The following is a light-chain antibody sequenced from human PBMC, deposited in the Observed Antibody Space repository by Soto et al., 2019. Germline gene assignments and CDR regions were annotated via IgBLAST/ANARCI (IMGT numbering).Light chain of an antibody. V-gene: IGKV3-15*01. CDR2: GAS. CDR3: QQYHDWPPIT. CDR1: QSVSSD. Sequence: EIVMTQSPATLSVSPGEGVTLSCRASQSVSSDLAWYQQKPGQSPRLLMYGASTRATDIPARFSGGGSGKEFTLTISSLQYEDVALYYCQQYHDWPPITFGPGTKVEIK. J-gene: IGKJ3*01.